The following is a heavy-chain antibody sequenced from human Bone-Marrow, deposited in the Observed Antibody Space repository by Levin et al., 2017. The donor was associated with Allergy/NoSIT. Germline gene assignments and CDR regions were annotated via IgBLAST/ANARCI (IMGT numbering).Heavy chain of an antibody. J-gene: IGHJ1*01. CDR1: DAMFSEVY. CDR3: AGGFRY. CDR2: ISGDGSVA. Sequence: PGGSLRLSCAASDAMFSEVYMSWIRQAPGKGLEWVSFISGDGSVALYADSVRGRFTISRDNAKKSLFLQMDSLRADDTAVYFCAGGFRYWGQGTPVTISS. V-gene: IGHV3-11*01.